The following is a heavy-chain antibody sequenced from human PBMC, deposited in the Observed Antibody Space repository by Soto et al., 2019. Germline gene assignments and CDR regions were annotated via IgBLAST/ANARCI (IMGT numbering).Heavy chain of an antibody. CDR2: ISGSGGST. V-gene: IGHV3-23*01. CDR1: GFTFSSYT. Sequence: PGGSLRLSCEASGFTFSSYTMTWVRQAPGKGLEWVSAISGSGGSTSYADSVKGRLTISRDNSKNTLFLQMDSLRAEDTAVFYCAKSPVEDCSSNSRYLFEDWGNGTLVTVSS. CDR3: AKSPVEDCSSNSRYLFED. J-gene: IGHJ4*01. D-gene: IGHD2-2*01.